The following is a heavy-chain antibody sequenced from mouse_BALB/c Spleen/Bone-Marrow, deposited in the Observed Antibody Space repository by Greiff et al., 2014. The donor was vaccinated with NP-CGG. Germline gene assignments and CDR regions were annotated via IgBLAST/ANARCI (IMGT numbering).Heavy chain of an antibody. CDR2: IYPYNGGT. D-gene: IGHD2-3*01. J-gene: IGHJ3*01. Sequence: VQLQESGPELVKPGASVKISCKASGYTFSDYNMHWVKQSHGKSLEWIGNIYPYNGGTGYNQKFKGKATLTVDNSSSTAYMELRLQTSEASVVYHCARGWLLCWFAAWGQGTLVTVSA. V-gene: IGHV1S29*02. CDR1: GYTFSDYN. CDR3: ARGWLLCWFAA.